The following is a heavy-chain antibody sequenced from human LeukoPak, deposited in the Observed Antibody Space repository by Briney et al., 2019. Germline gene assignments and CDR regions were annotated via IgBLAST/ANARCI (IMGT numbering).Heavy chain of an antibody. J-gene: IGHJ3*02. Sequence: GGSLRLSCAASGFTFDDYGMSWVRQAPGKGLEWVSGINWNGGSTGYADSVKGRFTISRDNAKNSLYLQMNSLRAEDTALYYCARDIEYSSSEDALDIWGQGTMVTVSS. CDR2: INWNGGST. CDR1: GFTFDDYG. CDR3: ARDIEYSSSEDALDI. D-gene: IGHD6-6*01. V-gene: IGHV3-20*04.